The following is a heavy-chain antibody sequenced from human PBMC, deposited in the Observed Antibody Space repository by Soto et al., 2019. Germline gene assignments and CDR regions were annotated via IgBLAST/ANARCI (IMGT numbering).Heavy chain of an antibody. CDR3: ARDWSVVAATGPYYYYYYGMDV. V-gene: IGHV3-30-3*01. Sequence: LACAASGVTLSSYAMHWVRQTPGKGLEWVAVISYDGSNKYYADSVKGRFTISRDNSKNTLYLQMNSLRAEDTAVYYCARDWSVVAATGPYYYYYYGMDVWGQGTTVTVSS. D-gene: IGHD2-15*01. CDR2: ISYDGSNK. J-gene: IGHJ6*02. CDR1: GVTLSSYA.